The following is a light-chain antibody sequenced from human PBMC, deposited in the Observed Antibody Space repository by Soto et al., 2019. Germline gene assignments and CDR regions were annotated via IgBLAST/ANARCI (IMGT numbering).Light chain of an antibody. J-gene: IGKJ4*01. CDR2: DAV. Sequence: EIVLTQSPATLSLSPGERATLSCRASQSVSSYLAWYQQKPGQAPRLLIHDAVTRATGIPVRFSGSGTGTDFTLTISSLEPEDFAVYYCQQRSTWLSFGGGTKVEIK. CDR3: QQRSTWLS. V-gene: IGKV3-11*01. CDR1: QSVSSY.